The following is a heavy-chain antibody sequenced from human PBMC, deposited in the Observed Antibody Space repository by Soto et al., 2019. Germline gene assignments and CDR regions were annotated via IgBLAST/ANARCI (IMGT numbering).Heavy chain of an antibody. CDR2: IYYSGST. CDR1: GGSISSGGYY. V-gene: IGHV4-31*03. CDR3: ARYYQDYYGSGSLYWFDP. Sequence: QVQLQESGPGLVKPSQTLSLTCTVSGGSISSGGYYWSWIRQHPGKGLEWIGYIYYSGSTYYNPSLKSRVTTAVDTSKNQFSQKLTSVTAADTAVYYCARYYQDYYGSGSLYWFDPWGQGTLVTVSS. D-gene: IGHD3-10*01. J-gene: IGHJ5*02.